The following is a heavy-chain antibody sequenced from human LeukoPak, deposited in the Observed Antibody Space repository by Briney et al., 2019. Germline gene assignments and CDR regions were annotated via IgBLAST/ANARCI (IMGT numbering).Heavy chain of an antibody. CDR2: ISGSGGST. J-gene: IGHJ4*02. V-gene: IGHV3-23*01. CDR3: VRRGGDRYYFDY. CDR1: GFTFSGFS. Sequence: PGGSLRLSCAASGFTFSGFSMSWVRQAPGKGLEWVSVISGSGGSTHYADSVKGRFTISRDNSKNTLYLQMNSLRVEDTAEYYCVRRGGDRYYFDYWGQGTLVTVSS. D-gene: IGHD2-21*02.